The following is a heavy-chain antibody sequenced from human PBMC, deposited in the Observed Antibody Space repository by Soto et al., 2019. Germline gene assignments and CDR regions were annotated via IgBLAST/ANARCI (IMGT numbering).Heavy chain of an antibody. CDR3: MNYNSGWKY. J-gene: IGHJ4*02. Sequence: PSETLSLTCTVSGVSISSHGYFWGWIRQPPGKGLEWIGMTSYSGSTYYSPSLKSRVTISADTSKNQLSLRLSSVTAADTAVFHCMNYNSGWKYWGQGTVVTVSS. D-gene: IGHD5-12*01. CDR2: TSYSGST. V-gene: IGHV4-39*01. CDR1: GVSISSHGYF.